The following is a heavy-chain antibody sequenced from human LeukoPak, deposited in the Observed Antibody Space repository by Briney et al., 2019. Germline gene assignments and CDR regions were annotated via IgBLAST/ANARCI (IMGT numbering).Heavy chain of an antibody. V-gene: IGHV3-21*01. CDR2: ISSSSSYI. CDR1: GFTFSSNS. D-gene: IGHD1-26*01. CDR3: ARSSSNYLGY. J-gene: IGHJ4*02. Sequence: KPGGSLRLSCAASGFTFSSNSMNWVRRAPGKGLEWVSSISSSSSYIYYADSVKGRFTISRDNAKNSLYLQMNSLRAEDTAVYYCARSSSNYLGYWGQGTLVTVSS.